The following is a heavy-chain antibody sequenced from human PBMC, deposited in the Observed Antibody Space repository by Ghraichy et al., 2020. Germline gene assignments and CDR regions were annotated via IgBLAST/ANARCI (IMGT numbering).Heavy chain of an antibody. D-gene: IGHD2-21*01. V-gene: IGHV1-18*01. CDR2: ISAYTGNT. Sequence: ASVKVSCKTGGDNVRSYGITLELQGPVQVVEKKGWISAYTGNTKQSQNLQGRVTLTTDTITSTAYMELRSLRSADTAIYYCARDLEALASILTQRCAYWGQGTLVTVSS. CDR3: ARDLEALASILTQRCAY. CDR1: GDNVRSYG. J-gene: IGHJ4*02.